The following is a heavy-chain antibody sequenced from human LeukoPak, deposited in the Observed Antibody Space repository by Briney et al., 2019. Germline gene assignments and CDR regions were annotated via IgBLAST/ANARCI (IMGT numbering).Heavy chain of an antibody. D-gene: IGHD3-3*01. J-gene: IGHJ4*02. V-gene: IGHV3-74*01. CDR1: GFTFSSYW. CDR2: INSDGSST. Sequence: GGSLRLSCAASGFTFSSYWMHWVRQAPGKGLVWVSRINSDGSSTNYADSVKGRFTISRDNSKNSLYLQMNSLSAEDTAVYYCARDGADYDFWSGYYPIDYWGQGTLVTVSS. CDR3: ARDGADYDFWSGYYPIDY.